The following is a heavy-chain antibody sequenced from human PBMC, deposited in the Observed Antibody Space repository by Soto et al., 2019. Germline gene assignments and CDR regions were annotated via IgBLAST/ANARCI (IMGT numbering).Heavy chain of an antibody. CDR2: IRNKANSYAT. V-gene: IGHV3-73*01. Sequence: VQLVESGGGVVQPGTSLRLSCAASGFSFSDSAFHWVRQASGKGLEWVGRIRNKANSYATSYAASVRGRFTISRDDSKNTAYLQMNSLKTEDTAVYYCTRVETTPFDYWGRGTLVTVSS. CDR1: GFSFSDSA. J-gene: IGHJ4*02. D-gene: IGHD1-26*01. CDR3: TRVETTPFDY.